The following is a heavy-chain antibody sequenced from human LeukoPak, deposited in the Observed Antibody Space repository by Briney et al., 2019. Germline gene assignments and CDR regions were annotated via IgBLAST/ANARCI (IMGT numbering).Heavy chain of an antibody. J-gene: IGHJ5*02. CDR3: ARDNSVGDVAWWFDP. CDR1: GYTFTSYG. CDR2: ISAYNGNT. D-gene: IGHD1-26*01. V-gene: IGHV1-18*01. Sequence: ASVKVSCKASGYTFTSYGISWVRQAPGQGLEWTGWISAYNGNTNYAQKLQGRVTMTTDTSTSTAYMELRSLRSDDTAVYYCARDNSVGDVAWWFDPWGQGTLVTVSS.